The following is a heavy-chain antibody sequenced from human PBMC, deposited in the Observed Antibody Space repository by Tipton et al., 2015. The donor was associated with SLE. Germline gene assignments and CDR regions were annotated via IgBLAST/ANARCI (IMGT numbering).Heavy chain of an antibody. V-gene: IGHV4-39*01. D-gene: IGHD6-13*01. Sequence: TLSLTCTVSGGSISSSSYYWGWIRQPPGKGLEWIGSIYYSGSTYYNPSLKSRVTISVDTSKNQFSLKLSSVTAADTAVYYCARREYSSSWSFDYWGQGTLVPVSS. J-gene: IGHJ4*02. CDR2: IYYSGST. CDR1: GGSISSSSYY. CDR3: ARREYSSSWSFDY.